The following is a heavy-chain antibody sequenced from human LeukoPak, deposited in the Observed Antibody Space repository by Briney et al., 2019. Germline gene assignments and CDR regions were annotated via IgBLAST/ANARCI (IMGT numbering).Heavy chain of an antibody. CDR1: GFTFSSYG. V-gene: IGHV3-30*02. J-gene: IGHJ4*02. D-gene: IGHD3-22*01. CDR3: VADSLDY. CDR2: IRYDGSNK. Sequence: GGSLRLSCAASGFTFSSYGMHWVRQAPGKGLEWVAFIRYDGSNKYYTDSVKGRFTISRDDSKNTLYLQMNSLRAEDTAVYYCVADSLDYWGQGTLVTVSS.